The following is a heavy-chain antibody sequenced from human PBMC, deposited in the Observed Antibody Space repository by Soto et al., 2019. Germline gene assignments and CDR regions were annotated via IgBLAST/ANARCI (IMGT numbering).Heavy chain of an antibody. V-gene: IGHV1-2*04. Sequence: GASVKVSCKASGYTFTGYYMHWVRQAPGQGLEWMGWINPNSGGTNYAQKFQGWVTMTRDTSISTAYMELSRLRSDDTAVYYCARDGLLDYDSSGYSTYYYGMDGWGQGTTVTVSS. CDR1: GYTFTGYY. J-gene: IGHJ6*02. D-gene: IGHD3-22*01. CDR3: ARDGLLDYDSSGYSTYYYGMDG. CDR2: INPNSGGT.